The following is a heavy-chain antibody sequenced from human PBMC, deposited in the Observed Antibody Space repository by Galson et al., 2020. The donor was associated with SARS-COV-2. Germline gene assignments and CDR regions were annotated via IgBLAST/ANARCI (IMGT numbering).Heavy chain of an antibody. J-gene: IGHJ4*02. CDR1: GFSFSTYA. Sequence: GGSLSLSCAASGFSFSTYAMHWVRQAPGKGLEYVSSITSDGGTTYYANSVKGRFTISRDNSKNTLSLQMGSLRVDDMALYYCARDRAGVADSWGQGTLVTVSS. CDR3: ARDRAGVADS. V-gene: IGHV3-64*01. D-gene: IGHD6-13*01. CDR2: ITSDGGTT.